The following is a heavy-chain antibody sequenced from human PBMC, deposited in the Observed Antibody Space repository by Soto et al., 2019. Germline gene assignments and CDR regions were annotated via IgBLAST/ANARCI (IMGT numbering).Heavy chain of an antibody. CDR2: IYHSGST. V-gene: IGHV4-30-2*01. J-gene: IGHJ5*02. CDR1: GGSFSGYS. Sequence: SSETLSLTCAVYGGSFSGYSWSWIRQPPGKGLEWIGYIYHSGSTYYNPSLKSRVTISVDRSKNQFSLKLSSVTAADTAVYYCARGYQGWFDPWGQGTLVTVSS. D-gene: IGHD2-2*01. CDR3: ARGYQGWFDP.